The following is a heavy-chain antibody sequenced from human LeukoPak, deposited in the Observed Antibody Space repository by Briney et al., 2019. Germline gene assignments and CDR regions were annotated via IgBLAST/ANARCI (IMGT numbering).Heavy chain of an antibody. V-gene: IGHV3-20*04. CDR1: GFTFDDYG. CDR3: AREGPQYYDSSGYYYGAFDI. CDR2: INWNGGST. D-gene: IGHD3-22*01. Sequence: GGSLRLSCAASGFTFDDYGMSWVRQAPGRGLEWVSGINWNGGSTGYADSVKGRFTISRDNAKNSLYLQMNSLRAEDTALYYCAREGPQYYDSSGYYYGAFDIWGQGTMVTVSS. J-gene: IGHJ3*02.